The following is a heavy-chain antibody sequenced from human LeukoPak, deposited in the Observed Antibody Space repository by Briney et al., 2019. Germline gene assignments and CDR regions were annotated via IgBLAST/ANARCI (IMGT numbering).Heavy chain of an antibody. CDR1: GYTFTGYY. D-gene: IGHD5-24*01. Sequence: AASVKVSCKASGYTFTGYYMHWVRQAPGQGREWMGWINPNSGGTNYAQKFQGRVTMTRDTSISTAYMELSRLRSDDTAVYYCARRDGYNFNWFDPWGQGTLVTVSS. J-gene: IGHJ5*02. CDR2: INPNSGGT. CDR3: ARRDGYNFNWFDP. V-gene: IGHV1-2*02.